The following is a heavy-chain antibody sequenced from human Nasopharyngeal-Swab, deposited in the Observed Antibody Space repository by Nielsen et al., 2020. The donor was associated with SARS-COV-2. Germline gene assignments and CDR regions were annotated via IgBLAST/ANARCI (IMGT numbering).Heavy chain of an antibody. CDR1: GFTLSSYD. J-gene: IGHJ3*02. Sequence: GASLKISWAASGFTLSSYDMQWVRQATGKGPEWVSAIGTAGDPYYPGSVKGRFTISRENAKNSLYLQMNSLRAGDTAVYYCARANLGYYYGSGSYAFDIWGQGTMVTVSS. CDR3: ARANLGYYYGSGSYAFDI. CDR2: IGTAGDP. V-gene: IGHV3-13*05. D-gene: IGHD3-10*01.